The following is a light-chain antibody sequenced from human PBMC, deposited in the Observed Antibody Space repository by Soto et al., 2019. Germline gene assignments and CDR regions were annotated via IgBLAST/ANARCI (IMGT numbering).Light chain of an antibody. V-gene: IGLV2-14*01. CDR2: DVS. CDR1: SSGVGGYNY. Sequence: QSVLTQPASVSGSPGQSITISCTGTSSGVGGYNYVSWYQQHPGKAPKLMIYDVSNRPSGVSNRFSGSKSGNTASLTISGLQAEDEADYYCSSYTSSSLYVFATGTKVAVL. CDR3: SSYTSSSLYV. J-gene: IGLJ1*01.